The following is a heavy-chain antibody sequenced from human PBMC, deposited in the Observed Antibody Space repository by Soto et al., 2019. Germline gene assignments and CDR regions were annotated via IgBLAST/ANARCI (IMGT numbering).Heavy chain of an antibody. CDR1: GGSFSGYY. CDR2: INHSGST. CDR3: AIEMATIRDY. V-gene: IGHV4-34*01. D-gene: IGHD5-12*01. Sequence: SETLSLTCAVYGGSFSGYYWSWIRQPPGKGLEWIGEINHSGSTNYNPSLKSRVTISVDTSKNQFSLKLSSVTAAGTAVYYCAIEMATIRDYWGQGTLVTVSS. J-gene: IGHJ4*02.